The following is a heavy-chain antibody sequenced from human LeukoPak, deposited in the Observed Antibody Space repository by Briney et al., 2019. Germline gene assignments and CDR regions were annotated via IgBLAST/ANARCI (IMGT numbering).Heavy chain of an antibody. D-gene: IGHD3-22*01. CDR2: ISSSSSYI. V-gene: IGHV3-21*01. CDR1: GFTFSSYS. Sequence: GGSLRLSCAASGFTFSSYSMNWVRQAPGKGLEWVSSISSSSSYIYYADSVKGRFTISRGNAKNSLYLQMNSLRAEDTAVYYCARNHYYDSSGYYYEWSEYYFDYWGQGTLVTVSS. CDR3: ARNHYYDSSGYYYEWSEYYFDY. J-gene: IGHJ4*02.